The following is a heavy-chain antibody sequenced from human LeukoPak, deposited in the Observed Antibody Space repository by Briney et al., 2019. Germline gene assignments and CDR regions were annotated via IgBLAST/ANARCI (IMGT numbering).Heavy chain of an antibody. D-gene: IGHD5-12*01. J-gene: IGHJ4*02. CDR1: GFTFSRYA. Sequence: GGALRLSCAASGFTFSRYAMSWVRQAPGKGLEWVSSISVSGGSTYYADTVKGRFTISRDNSKNTLYLQMNSLRAEDTAVYYCAKLVAAIGGYYFDYWGQGTLVTVSP. CDR3: AKLVAAIGGYYFDY. CDR2: ISVSGGST. V-gene: IGHV3-23*01.